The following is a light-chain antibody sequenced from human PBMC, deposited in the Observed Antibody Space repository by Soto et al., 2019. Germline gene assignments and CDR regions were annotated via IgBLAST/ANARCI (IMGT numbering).Light chain of an antibody. CDR2: EVS. CDR1: SSDVGGYNY. V-gene: IGLV2-8*01. CDR3: SSYAGSNNYVV. Sequence: QSALTQLPSASGSPVQSVTISCTGTSSDVGGYNYVSWYQQHPGKAPKLMIYEVSKRPSGVPDRFSGSKSVNTSSLTVSGLQAEDEADYYCSSYAGSNNYVVFGGGTKGTVL. J-gene: IGLJ2*01.